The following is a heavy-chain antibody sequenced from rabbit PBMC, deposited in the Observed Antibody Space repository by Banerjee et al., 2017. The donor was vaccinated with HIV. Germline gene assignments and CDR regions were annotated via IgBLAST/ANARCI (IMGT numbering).Heavy chain of an antibody. J-gene: IGHJ4*01. CDR1: GFSFSSNYW. CDR3: ARDLAGVIGWNFNL. V-gene: IGHV1S45*01. CDR2: IDNGINGST. Sequence: QEHLEESGGDLVKPEGSLTLTCTASGFSFSSNYWLCWVRQAPGKGLEWIASIDNGINGSTYYASWAKGRFTISKTSSTTVTLQMTSLTAADTATYFCARDLAGVIGWNFNLWGQGTLVTVS. D-gene: IGHD4-1*01.